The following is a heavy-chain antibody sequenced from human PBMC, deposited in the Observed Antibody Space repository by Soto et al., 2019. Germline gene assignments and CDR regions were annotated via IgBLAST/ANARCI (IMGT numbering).Heavy chain of an antibody. CDR1: GGSISSYY. Sequence: SETLSLTCTVSGGSISSYYWSWIRQPPGKGLEWIGYIYYSGSTNYNPSLKSRVTISVDTSKNQFSLKLSSVTAADTAVYYCAGHLTGYYYLDYWGQGTLVTVSS. CDR3: AGHLTGYYYLDY. J-gene: IGHJ4*02. CDR2: IYYSGST. V-gene: IGHV4-59*08. D-gene: IGHD3-9*01.